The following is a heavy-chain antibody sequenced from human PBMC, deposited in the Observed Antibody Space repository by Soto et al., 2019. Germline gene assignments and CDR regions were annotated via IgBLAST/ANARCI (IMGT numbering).Heavy chain of an antibody. D-gene: IGHD3-16*01. CDR3: LAKGGGDRILDY. Sequence: QITLKESGPALVKPTQTLTLTCTFSGFSLSTSGVGVGWIRQPPGEALEWLALIYWDDYKHFSPSLESRPTNTQETHKNQGVLKMTKLGPVDTAQYHLLAKGGGDRILDYWGQGTLVTVSS. CDR2: IYWDDYK. J-gene: IGHJ4*02. V-gene: IGHV2-5*02. CDR1: GFSLSTSGVG.